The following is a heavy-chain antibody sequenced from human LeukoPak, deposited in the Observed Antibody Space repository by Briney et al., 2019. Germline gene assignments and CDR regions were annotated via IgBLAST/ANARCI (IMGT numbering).Heavy chain of an antibody. D-gene: IGHD6-13*01. Sequence: GESLRLSCAASGFTFDDYAMHWVRQAPGKGLEWVSGISWNSGSIGYADSVKGRFTISRDNAKNSLYLQMNSLRAEDTALYYCAKGYSSSWSLEYFQHWGQSTLVTVSS. CDR2: ISWNSGSI. J-gene: IGHJ1*01. CDR3: AKGYSSSWSLEYFQH. V-gene: IGHV3-9*01. CDR1: GFTFDDYA.